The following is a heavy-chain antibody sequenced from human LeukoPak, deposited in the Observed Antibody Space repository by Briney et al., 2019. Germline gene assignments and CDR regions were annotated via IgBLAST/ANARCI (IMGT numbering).Heavy chain of an antibody. J-gene: IGHJ6*02. V-gene: IGHV4-31*03. Sequence: SQTLSLTCTVSGGSISSGGYYWSWLRQHPGTGLEWIGYIYYSGSTYYNPSLKSRVTISVDTSKNQFSLKLSSVTAADTAVYYCARYMVRGVYYYGMDVWGQGTTVTVSS. CDR1: GGSISSGGYY. D-gene: IGHD3-10*01. CDR3: ARYMVRGVYYYGMDV. CDR2: IYYSGST.